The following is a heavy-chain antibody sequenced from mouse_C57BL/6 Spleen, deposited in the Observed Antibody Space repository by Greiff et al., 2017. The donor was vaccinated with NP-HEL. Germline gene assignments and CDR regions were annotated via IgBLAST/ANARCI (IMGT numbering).Heavy chain of an antibody. CDR2: INPNNGGT. Sequence: EVQLQQPGAELVKPGASVKLSCKASGYTFTDYYMNWVKQSHGKSLEWIGDINPNNGGTSYNQKFKGKATLTVDKSSSTAYMELRSLTSEDSAVYYSARPNYCSSSYWYFDVWGTGTTVTVSS. V-gene: IGHV1-26*01. J-gene: IGHJ1*03. CDR1: GYTFTDYY. CDR3: ARPNYCSSSYWYFDV. D-gene: IGHD1-1*01.